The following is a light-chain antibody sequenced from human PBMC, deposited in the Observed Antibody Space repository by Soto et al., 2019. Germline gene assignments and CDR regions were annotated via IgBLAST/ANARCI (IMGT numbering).Light chain of an antibody. Sequence: DIQLTQSPSSLSASVGDRVTITCRSSQSISTYLNWYQQKPGKAPKLLIHGASSLQFRVPSKFSGSGSGTDFTLTINYLQPEDFATYYCQQYEDLPLTFGGGTHVE. CDR1: QSISTY. CDR3: QQYEDLPLT. CDR2: GAS. V-gene: IGKV1-39*01. J-gene: IGKJ4*01.